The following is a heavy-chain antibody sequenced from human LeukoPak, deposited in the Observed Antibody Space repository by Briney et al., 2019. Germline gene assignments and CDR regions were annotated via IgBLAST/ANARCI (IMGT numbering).Heavy chain of an antibody. CDR3: ARFGKHRAGCLDY. Sequence: GGSLRLSCAASGFTFSSYAMNWVRQAPGKGLEWVSSISSSSSYIYYADSVKGRFTIYRDNAKNSLYLQMNSLRAEDTAVYYCARFGKHRAGCLDYWGQGTLVTVSS. CDR1: GFTFSSYA. CDR2: ISSSSSYI. J-gene: IGHJ4*02. D-gene: IGHD3-3*01. V-gene: IGHV3-21*01.